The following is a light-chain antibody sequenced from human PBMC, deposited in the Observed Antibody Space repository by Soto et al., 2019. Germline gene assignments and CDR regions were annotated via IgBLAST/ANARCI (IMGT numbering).Light chain of an antibody. J-gene: IGKJ1*01. V-gene: IGKV4-1*01. Sequence: DIVMTQSPDSLAVSLGERATINCHSSRNLLYSSNNKTYLTWYQQNPGRPPRLLIYWASTRESGVPARFSGSGSETDFTLTIDNLQPEDVALYYCKQYYSHPPTFGQGTKVEIK. CDR3: KQYYSHPPT. CDR2: WAS. CDR1: RNLLYSSNNKTY.